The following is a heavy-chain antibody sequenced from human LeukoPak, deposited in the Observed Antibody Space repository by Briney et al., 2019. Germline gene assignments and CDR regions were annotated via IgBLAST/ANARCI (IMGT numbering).Heavy chain of an antibody. V-gene: IGHV4-59*11. CDR3: ARNPSYYDFWSGYYRYNWFDP. D-gene: IGHD3-3*01. CDR1: GGSLSSHY. Sequence: SETLSLTCTVSGGSLSSHYWSWIRQPPGKGLEWIGYIYYSGSTNYNPSLKSRVTISVVTSKNQFSLKLSSVTAADTAVYYCARNPSYYDFWSGYYRYNWFDPWGQGTLVTVSS. J-gene: IGHJ5*02. CDR2: IYYSGST.